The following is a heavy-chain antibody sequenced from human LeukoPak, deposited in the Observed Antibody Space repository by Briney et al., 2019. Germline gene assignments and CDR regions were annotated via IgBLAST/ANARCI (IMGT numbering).Heavy chain of an antibody. Sequence: KTSQTLSLTCTVSGDSISSGGYYWSWIRQHPGKGLEWIGFTYYSGSAYYIPPLKGRVTISVDTSKNQFSLWLSSVTAADTAVYYCARILGYSYGQADYWGQGTLVTVSS. CDR3: ARILGYSYGQADY. V-gene: IGHV4-31*03. J-gene: IGHJ4*02. CDR2: TYYSGSA. D-gene: IGHD5-18*01. CDR1: GDSISSGGYY.